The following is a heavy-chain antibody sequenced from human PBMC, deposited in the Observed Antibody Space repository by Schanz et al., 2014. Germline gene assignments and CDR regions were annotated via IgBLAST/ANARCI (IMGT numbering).Heavy chain of an antibody. CDR1: GITFSGYS. CDR2: ISESSSTK. Sequence: EVQLVESGGGLAQPGGSLRLSCAASGITFSGYSMNWVRQAPGKGLEWVSYISESSSTKYYADSVKGRFTISRDNGKTSLFRQKTTLTAEDPPVCVCARDIQMDFSPPRHDAFDVWGQGTVVTVSS. D-gene: IGHD2-21*01. J-gene: IGHJ3*01. V-gene: IGHV3-48*01. CDR3: ARDIQMDFSPPRHDAFDV.